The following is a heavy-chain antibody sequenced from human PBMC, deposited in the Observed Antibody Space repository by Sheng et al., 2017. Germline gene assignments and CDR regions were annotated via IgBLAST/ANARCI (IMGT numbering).Heavy chain of an antibody. CDR1: GYTFTGYY. Sequence: QVQLVQSGAEMKKPGASVKVSCKASGYTFTGYYMHWVRQAPGQGLEWMGRINPNSGGTNYAQKFQGRVTMTRDTSISTAYMELSRLRSDDTAVYYCARGGRYSSGWYYYYYYMDVWGKGTTVTVSS. D-gene: IGHD6-19*01. J-gene: IGHJ6*03. CDR3: ARGGRYSSGWYYYYYYMDV. V-gene: IGHV1-2*06. CDR2: INPNSGGT.